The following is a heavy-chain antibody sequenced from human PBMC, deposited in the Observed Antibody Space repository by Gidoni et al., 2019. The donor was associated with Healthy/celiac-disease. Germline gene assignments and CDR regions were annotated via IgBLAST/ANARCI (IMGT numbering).Heavy chain of an antibody. J-gene: IGHJ5*02. Sequence: QVQLVQSGAELKKPGASVKVSCKASGYTFTGYYMHWVRQAPGQGLEWMGWINPNSGGTNYAQKFQGWVTMTRDTSISTAYMELSRLRSDDTAVYYCARDLGVVPAATPGGWFDPWGQGTLVTVSS. V-gene: IGHV1-2*04. CDR1: GYTFTGYY. CDR2: INPNSGGT. D-gene: IGHD2-2*01. CDR3: ARDLGVVPAATPGGWFDP.